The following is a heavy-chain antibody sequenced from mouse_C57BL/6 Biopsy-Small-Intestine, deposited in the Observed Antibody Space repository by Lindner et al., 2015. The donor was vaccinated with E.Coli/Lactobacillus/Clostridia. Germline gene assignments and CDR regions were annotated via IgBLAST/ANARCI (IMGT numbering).Heavy chain of an antibody. V-gene: IGHV7-3*01. D-gene: IGHD1-1*01. Sequence: VQLQESGGGLVQPGGSLSLSCAASGFTFTDYYMSWVRQPPGKALEWLGFIRNKANGYTTEYSASVKGRFTISRDNSQNILYLQMNALRAEDSATYYCARYTPSYYGSLAYWGTGTTVTVSS. CDR2: IRNKANGYTT. J-gene: IGHJ1*03. CDR3: ARYTPSYYGSLAY. CDR1: GFTFTDYY.